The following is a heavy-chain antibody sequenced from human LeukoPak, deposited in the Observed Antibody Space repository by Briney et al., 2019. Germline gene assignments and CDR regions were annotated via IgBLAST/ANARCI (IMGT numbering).Heavy chain of an antibody. D-gene: IGHD3-10*01. CDR2: IYYSGST. V-gene: IGHV4-39*02. CDR1: GGSISSNSYY. CDR3: ARNRYYYGSRNYGVPTWFDP. J-gene: IGHJ5*02. Sequence: SVTLSLTCTVSGGSISSNSYYWGWIRHSPGKGLEWIGGIYYSGSTYYKPSLKSRLTISVDTSKNHFSLKLSSVTAADTAVYYCARNRYYYGSRNYGVPTWFDPWGQGTLVTVSS.